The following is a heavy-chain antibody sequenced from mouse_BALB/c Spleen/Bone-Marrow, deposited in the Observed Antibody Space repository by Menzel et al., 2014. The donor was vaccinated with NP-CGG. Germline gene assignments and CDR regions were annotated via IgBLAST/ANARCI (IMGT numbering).Heavy chain of an antibody. CDR2: IFPGTVTP. D-gene: IGHD2-10*02. Sequence: VQLVSPGAELAKSGASVKLSCKTSGYTFTSYWIQWVKQKPGQGLGWIGEIFPGTVTPYYNEKFKVKATLTIDTSSSTASMQLSSLTSEDSAVYFCARRGYGSLDYWGQGTTLTVSS. CDR1: GYTFTSYW. CDR3: ARRGYGSLDY. J-gene: IGHJ2*01. V-gene: IGHV1S132*01.